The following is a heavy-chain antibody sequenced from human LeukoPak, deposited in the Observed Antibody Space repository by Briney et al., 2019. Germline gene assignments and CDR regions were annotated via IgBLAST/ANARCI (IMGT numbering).Heavy chain of an antibody. Sequence: GGSLRLSCAASGFTFSSYSMNWVRQAPGKGLEWVSSISSIITNIYYADSVKGRFTISRDNAKNSLYLQMNSLRAEDTAVYYCARARTWTNDAFDIWGQGAMVTVSS. CDR3: ARARTWTNDAFDI. D-gene: IGHD3/OR15-3a*01. V-gene: IGHV3-21*01. CDR1: GFTFSSYS. CDR2: ISSIITNI. J-gene: IGHJ3*02.